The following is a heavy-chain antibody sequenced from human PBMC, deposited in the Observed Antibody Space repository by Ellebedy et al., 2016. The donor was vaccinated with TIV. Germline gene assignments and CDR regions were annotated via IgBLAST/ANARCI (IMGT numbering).Heavy chain of an antibody. J-gene: IGHJ6*02. D-gene: IGHD4-11*01. CDR2: ISSSSRYT. CDR1: GFTFSDYY. Sequence: GESLKISCAVSGFTFSDYYMKWIRQAPGKGLEWVSYISSSSRYTNYADSVKGRFTVSRDNAKNSLYLQMNSLRPEDTAVYYCAREGPYSNRNGYGMDVWGQGTTVTVSS. V-gene: IGHV3-11*05. CDR3: AREGPYSNRNGYGMDV.